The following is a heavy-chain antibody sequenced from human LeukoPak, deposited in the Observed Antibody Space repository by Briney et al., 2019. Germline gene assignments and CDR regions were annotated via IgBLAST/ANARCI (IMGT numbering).Heavy chain of an antibody. D-gene: IGHD2-21*01. V-gene: IGHV1-46*01. CDR2: INPSGGST. J-gene: IGHJ2*01. CDR3: ALTKGTHYWYFDL. CDR1: GYTFTSYY. Sequence: GASVKVSCKASGYTFTSYYMHWVRQAPGQGLEWTGIINPSGGSTSYAQKFQGRVTMTRDTSTSTVYMELSSLRSEDTAVYYCALTKGTHYWYFDLWGRGTLVTVSS.